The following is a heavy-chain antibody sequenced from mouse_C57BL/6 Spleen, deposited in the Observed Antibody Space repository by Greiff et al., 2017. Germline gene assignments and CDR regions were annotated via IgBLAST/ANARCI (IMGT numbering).Heavy chain of an antibody. V-gene: IGHV1-22*01. CDR1: GYTFTDYN. CDR3: AREGNYEPFAY. J-gene: IGHJ3*01. D-gene: IGHD2-3*01. Sequence: EVQLQQSGPELVKPGASVKMSCKASGYTFTDYNMPWVKQSPGKSLEWIGYINPNNGGTSYNQKFKGKATLTVNKSSSTAYMELRSLTSEDSAVYYGAREGNYEPFAYWGQGTLVTVSA. CDR2: INPNNGGT.